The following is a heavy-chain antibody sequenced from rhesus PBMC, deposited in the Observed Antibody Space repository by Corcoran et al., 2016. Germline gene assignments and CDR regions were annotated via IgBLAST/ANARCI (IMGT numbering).Heavy chain of an antibody. CDR2: MYGSGGSN. J-gene: IGHJ4*01. CDR3: ARAAAAGTGDFDY. D-gene: IGHD6-31*01. CDR1: GYSLRSNY. Sequence: QVQLQESGPGLVTPSETLSLTCAVSGYSLRSNYWHWIPPPPGPGLEWIGSMYGSGGSNYLNPSLKSRVTLSVDTSKNQFSLKLSSVTAADTAVYYCARAAAAGTGDFDYWGQGVLVTVSS. V-gene: IGHV4S14*01.